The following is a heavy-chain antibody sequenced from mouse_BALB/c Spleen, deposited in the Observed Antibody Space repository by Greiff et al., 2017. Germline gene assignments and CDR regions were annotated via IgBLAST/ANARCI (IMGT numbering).Heavy chain of an antibody. CDR1: GFTFSSYT. V-gene: IGHV5-12-2*01. D-gene: IGHD2-1*01. CDR2: ISNGGGST. J-gene: IGHJ2*01. CDR3: ARHGNLFFDY. Sequence: EVMLVESGGGLVQPGGSLKLSCAASGFTFSSYTMSWVRQTPEKWLEWVAYISNGGGSTYYPDTVKGRFTISRDNAKNTLYLQMSSLKSEDTAMYYCARHGNLFFDYWGQGTTLTVSS.